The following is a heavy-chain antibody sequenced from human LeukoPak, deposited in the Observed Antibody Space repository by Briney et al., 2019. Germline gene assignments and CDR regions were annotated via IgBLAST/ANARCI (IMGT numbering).Heavy chain of an antibody. V-gene: IGHV4-59*12. D-gene: IGHD1/OR15-1a*01. J-gene: IGHJ5*02. Sequence: SETLSLTCTVSGDSISSYYWYWFRQPPGKELEWIACIYYSGITHYNPSLKNRLTISLDTSKHQSSLRLSSVTAAATAVYYCAREGIVRTYDQWGQGTLVTVSS. CDR3: AREGIVRTYDQ. CDR1: GDSISSYY. CDR2: IYYSGIT.